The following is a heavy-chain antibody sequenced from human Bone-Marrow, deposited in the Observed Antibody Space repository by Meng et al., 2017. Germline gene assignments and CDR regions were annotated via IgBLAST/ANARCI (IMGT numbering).Heavy chain of an antibody. Sequence: MVSCKGSGYSFTSYWIGWVRQMPGKGLEWMGIIYPGDSDTRYSPSFQGQVTISADKSISTAYLQWSSLKASDTAMYYCAREYYYDSSGYYIDAFDIWGQGTRVT. V-gene: IGHV5-51*01. CDR2: IYPGDSDT. D-gene: IGHD3-22*01. CDR3: AREYYYDSSGYYIDAFDI. CDR1: GYSFTSYW. J-gene: IGHJ3*02.